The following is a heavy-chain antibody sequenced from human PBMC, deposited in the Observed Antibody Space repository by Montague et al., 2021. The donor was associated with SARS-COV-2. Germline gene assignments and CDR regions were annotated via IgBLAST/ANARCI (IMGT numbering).Heavy chain of an antibody. Sequence: TLSLTCTVSGGSISSGGYYWSWIRQHPGKGLEWFGYIYYSGXTXYXXXXKXRVTISVDTSKNQFSLKLSSVTAADTAVYYCARATMIVVVIGAFDIWGQGTMVTVSS. D-gene: IGHD3-22*01. V-gene: IGHV4-31*03. CDR3: ARATMIVVVIGAFDI. CDR2: IYYSGXT. CDR1: GGSISSGGYY. J-gene: IGHJ3*02.